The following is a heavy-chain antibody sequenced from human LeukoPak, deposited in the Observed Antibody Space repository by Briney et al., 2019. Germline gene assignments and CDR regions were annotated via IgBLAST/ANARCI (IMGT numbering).Heavy chain of an antibody. J-gene: IGHJ6*02. V-gene: IGHV3-7*01. CDR1: GFALSIHW. CDR3: ARGHCGLDV. D-gene: IGHD6-25*01. Sequence: GGSLRLSCAASGFALSIHWLTWVRETPGKGLEWVAHINPDGSEKSYVDSARGRFTISRDNAKNAVSLQMNSLRVDDTAVYYCARGHCGLDVWGQGATVAVAS. CDR2: INPDGSEK.